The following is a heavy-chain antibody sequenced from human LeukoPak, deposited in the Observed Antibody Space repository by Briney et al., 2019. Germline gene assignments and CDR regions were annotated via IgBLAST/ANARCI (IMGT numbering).Heavy chain of an antibody. CDR2: INHSGST. V-gene: IGHV4-34*01. J-gene: IGHJ4*02. Sequence: SETLSLTCAVYGGSFSGYYWSWIRQPPGKGLEWIGEINHSGSTNYNPSLMSRVTISVDTSKIQCSLKLSSVTAADTAVYYCAMTPYIGYDVYFDYWGQGTLVTVSS. CDR1: GGSFSGYY. D-gene: IGHD5-12*01. CDR3: AMTPYIGYDVYFDY.